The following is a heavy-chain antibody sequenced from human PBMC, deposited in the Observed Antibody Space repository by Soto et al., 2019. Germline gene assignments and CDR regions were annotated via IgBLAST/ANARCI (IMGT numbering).Heavy chain of an antibody. CDR3: ARAEPFYYDSSGTLFDY. J-gene: IGHJ4*02. Sequence: SETLSLTCPFSGFSIRSGGYYWSWIRQHPGKGLEWIGYIYYSGSTYYNPSLKSRVTISVDTSKNQFSLKLSSVTAADTAVYYCARAEPFYYDSSGTLFDYWGQGTLVTVSS. CDR1: GFSIRSGGYY. CDR2: IYYSGST. D-gene: IGHD3-22*01. V-gene: IGHV4-31*03.